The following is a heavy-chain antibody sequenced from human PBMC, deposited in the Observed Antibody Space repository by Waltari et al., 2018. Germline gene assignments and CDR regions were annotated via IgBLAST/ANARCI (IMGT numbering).Heavy chain of an antibody. Sequence: QDQLIQSRAEERKPGSSVKVSCQALGDIFKSRPINWVRQAPGQGLEYMGRINPMFGITNYAQNFQGRLKITADESTSTAYMELSSLRSEDTAVYYCASVSPEIDYWGQGTLVTVSS. V-gene: IGHV1-69*02. CDR1: GDIFKSRP. CDR3: ASVSPEIDY. J-gene: IGHJ4*02. CDR2: INPMFGIT.